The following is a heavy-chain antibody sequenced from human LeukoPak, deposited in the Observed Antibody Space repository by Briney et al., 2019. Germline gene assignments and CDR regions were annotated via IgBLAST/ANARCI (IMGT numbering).Heavy chain of an antibody. Sequence: SETLSLTCAVYGGSFSGYYWSWIRQPPGKGLEWIGEINHNGSTNYNPSLKSRVTISVDTSKNQFSLKLSSVTAADTAVYFCARGGICSSTSCYPRYWGQGTLVTVSS. D-gene: IGHD2-2*01. CDR3: ARGGICSSTSCYPRY. V-gene: IGHV4-34*01. CDR2: INHNGST. CDR1: GGSFSGYY. J-gene: IGHJ4*02.